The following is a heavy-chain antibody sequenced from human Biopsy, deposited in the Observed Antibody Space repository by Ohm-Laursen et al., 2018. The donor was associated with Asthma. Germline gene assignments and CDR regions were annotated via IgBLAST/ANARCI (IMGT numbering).Heavy chain of an antibody. J-gene: IGHJ4*02. Sequence: SLRLSCTASGFMFRSFGMHWVRQAPGKGMEWVAVISYDGNHKFYEDSVKGRFTISRDNSKNTLYLQMNSLRTEDTAVYYCAKRRGYSGHGNDYWGQGTLVIVSS. D-gene: IGHD5-12*01. CDR2: ISYDGNHK. CDR1: GFMFRSFG. V-gene: IGHV3-30*18. CDR3: AKRRGYSGHGNDY.